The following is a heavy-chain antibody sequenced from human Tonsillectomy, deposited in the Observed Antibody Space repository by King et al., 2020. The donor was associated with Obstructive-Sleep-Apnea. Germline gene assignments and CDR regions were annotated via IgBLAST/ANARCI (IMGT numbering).Heavy chain of an antibody. CDR1: GDSISSSGYY. V-gene: IGHV4-39*07. D-gene: IGHD6-19*01. CDR2: MFYSGST. J-gene: IGHJ4*02. Sequence: QLQESGPGLVKPSETLSLTCTVSGDSISSSGYYWGWVRQPPGKGLEWIGSMFYSGSTYYNPSLKSRVTISKDTSKKQFSLNLSSVTATDTAVYYCARDSSGWCHFDYWGQGTLVTVSS. CDR3: ARDSSGWCHFDY.